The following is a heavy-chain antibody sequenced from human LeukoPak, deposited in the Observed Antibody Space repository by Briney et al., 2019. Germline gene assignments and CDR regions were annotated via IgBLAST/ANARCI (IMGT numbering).Heavy chain of an antibody. J-gene: IGHJ6*02. CDR2: IYSGGST. CDR1: GFTVSSDY. Sequence: GGSLRLSCAASGFTVSSDYMSWVRQAPGRGLEWVSVIYSGGSTYYADSVRGRFTISRDNSKNTLYLQMNSLRAEDTAVYYCARIGAEHYYYGMDVWGQGTTVTVSS. D-gene: IGHD3-10*01. V-gene: IGHV3-53*01. CDR3: ARIGAEHYYYGMDV.